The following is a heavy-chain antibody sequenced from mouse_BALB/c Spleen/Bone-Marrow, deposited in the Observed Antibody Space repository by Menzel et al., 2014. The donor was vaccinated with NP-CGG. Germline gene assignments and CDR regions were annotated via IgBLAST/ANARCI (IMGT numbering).Heavy chain of an antibody. V-gene: IGHV1S56*01. Sequence: VMLVESGVGLVKPGASVKLSCKASGNTFTSYDINWVRQRPEQGLEWIGWIFPGDSTTKYNEEFKGKATLSTDKSSSTVHMQLSRLTSEDSAVYFCVRSRLRDWYFDVWGAGTTVTISS. D-gene: IGHD1-2*01. CDR1: GNTFTSYD. J-gene: IGHJ1*01. CDR3: VRSRLRDWYFDV. CDR2: IFPGDSTT.